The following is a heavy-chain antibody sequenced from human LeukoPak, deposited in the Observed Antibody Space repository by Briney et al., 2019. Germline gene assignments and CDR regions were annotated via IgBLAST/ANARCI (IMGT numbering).Heavy chain of an antibody. V-gene: IGHV3-30-3*01. Sequence: PGGSLRLSCAASGFPFSSYAMHWVRQAPGKGLEWVAVISYDGSNKYYADSVKGRFTISRDNSKNTLYLQMNSLRAEDTAVYYCARDQDARYFDWLLPHDAFDIWGQGTMVTVSS. CDR2: ISYDGSNK. CDR3: ARDQDARYFDWLLPHDAFDI. J-gene: IGHJ3*02. D-gene: IGHD3-9*01. CDR1: GFPFSSYA.